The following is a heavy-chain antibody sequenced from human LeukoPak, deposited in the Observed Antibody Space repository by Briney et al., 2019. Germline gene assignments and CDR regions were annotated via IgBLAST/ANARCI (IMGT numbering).Heavy chain of an antibody. CDR1: GDSLNSGSGY. D-gene: IGHD4-17*01. V-gene: IGHV4-61*09. Sequence: PSQTLSLTCTVSGDSLNSGSGYWSWIRQPAGKGLEWIGHFYSSTRTTYNPSRESRVTITGDTAKNQFSLKLDSVTAADTAVYFCARCMSELDYGDYAYYYHMDVWGKGTTVTVSS. J-gene: IGHJ6*04. CDR2: FYSSTRT. CDR3: ARCMSELDYGDYAYYYHMDV.